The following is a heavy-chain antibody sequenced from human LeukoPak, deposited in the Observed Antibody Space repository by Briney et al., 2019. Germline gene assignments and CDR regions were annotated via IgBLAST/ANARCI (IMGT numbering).Heavy chain of an antibody. J-gene: IGHJ6*02. CDR2: INSDGSST. Sequence: GGSLRLSCAASRFTFSSYWMHWVRQAPGKGLVWVSRINSDGSSTSYADSVKARFTISRDNAKNTLYLQMNSLRAEDTAVYYCARVRSGSSAGNYGMEVWGQGTTVTVSS. CDR1: RFTFSSYW. D-gene: IGHD1-26*01. CDR3: ARVRSGSSAGNYGMEV. V-gene: IGHV3-74*01.